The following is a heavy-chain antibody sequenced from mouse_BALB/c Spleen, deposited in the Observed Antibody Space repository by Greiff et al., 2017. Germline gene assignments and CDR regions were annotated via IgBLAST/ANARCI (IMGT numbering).Heavy chain of an antibody. D-gene: IGHD1-1*01. J-gene: IGHJ4*01. CDR1: GFTFSDYY. CDR3: ARGGDYGSPLYYAMDY. V-gene: IGHV5-4*02. CDR2: ISDGGSYT. Sequence: EVMLVESGGGLVKPGGSLKLSCAASGFTFSDYYMYWVRQTPEKRLEWVATISDGGSYTYYPDSVKGRFTISRDNAKNNLYLQMSSLKSEDTAMYYCARGGDYGSPLYYAMDYWGQGTSVTVSS.